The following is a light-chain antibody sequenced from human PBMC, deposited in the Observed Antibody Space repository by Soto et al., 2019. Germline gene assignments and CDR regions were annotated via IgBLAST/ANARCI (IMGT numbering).Light chain of an antibody. CDR2: DVS. V-gene: IGLV2-11*01. CDR1: SSDVGGYNY. CDR3: CSYAGTYV. Sequence: LTQPRSLSGSPGQSVTISCTGTSSDVGGYNYVSWYQQHPGKAPKLMIYDVSKRPSGVPDRFSGSKSGNTASLTISGLQAEDEADYYCCSYAGTYVFGTGTKV. J-gene: IGLJ1*01.